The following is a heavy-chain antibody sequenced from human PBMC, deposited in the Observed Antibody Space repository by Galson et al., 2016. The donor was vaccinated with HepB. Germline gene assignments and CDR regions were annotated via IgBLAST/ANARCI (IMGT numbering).Heavy chain of an antibody. Sequence: SLRLSCAASGFTFSIHGMHWVRQAPGKGLEWVSGIEPAGDTYYPDSVKGRFTISRENAKNSLYLQMNSLRAGDTAVHYCARGKSLLTMPWNYGLDVWGKGTTVSVSS. V-gene: IGHV3-13*01. J-gene: IGHJ6*04. CDR1: GFTFSIHG. D-gene: IGHD4/OR15-4a*01. CDR3: ARGKSLLTMPWNYGLDV. CDR2: IEPAGDT.